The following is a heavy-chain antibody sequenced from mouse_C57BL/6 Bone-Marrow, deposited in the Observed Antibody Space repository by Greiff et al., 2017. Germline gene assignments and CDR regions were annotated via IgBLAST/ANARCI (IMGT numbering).Heavy chain of an antibody. Sequence: QVQLQQPGAELVMPGASVKLSCKASGYTFTSYWMHWVKQRPGQGLEWIGEIDPSDSYTNYNQKFKGKSTLTVDKSSSTAYMQLSSLTSEDSAVYYCAILNMITTLFDYWGQGTTLTVSS. CDR3: AILNMITTLFDY. CDR1: GYTFTSYW. D-gene: IGHD2-4*01. J-gene: IGHJ2*01. V-gene: IGHV1-69*01. CDR2: IDPSDSYT.